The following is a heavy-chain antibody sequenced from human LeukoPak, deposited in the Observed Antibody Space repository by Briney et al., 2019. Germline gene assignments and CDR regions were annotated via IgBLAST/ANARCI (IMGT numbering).Heavy chain of an antibody. CDR3: ARDHVYGGADY. CDR2: TSGDGITT. Sequence: GGSLRLSCAASGFTFHNYAIRWVRQAPGKGLEWVSLTSGDGITTYFADSVKGRFTISRDNSKSSLFLQMNSLRTEDTALYYCARDHVYGGADYWGQGTLVTVSS. J-gene: IGHJ4*02. D-gene: IGHD5/OR15-5a*01. V-gene: IGHV3-43*02. CDR1: GFTFHNYA.